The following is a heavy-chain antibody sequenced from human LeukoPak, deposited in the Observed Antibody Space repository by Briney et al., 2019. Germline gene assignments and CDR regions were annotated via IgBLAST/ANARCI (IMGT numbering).Heavy chain of an antibody. CDR3: AKGTAAAFY. J-gene: IGHJ4*02. Sequence: PGGSLRLSCAASEFIFSDYAMGWVRQAPGKGLEWVANIKQDGSEKYYVDSVKGRFTISRDNAKNSLYLQMNSLRAEDTAVYYCAKGTAAAFYWGQGTLVTVSS. CDR2: IKQDGSEK. V-gene: IGHV3-7*01. D-gene: IGHD2-2*01. CDR1: EFIFSDYA.